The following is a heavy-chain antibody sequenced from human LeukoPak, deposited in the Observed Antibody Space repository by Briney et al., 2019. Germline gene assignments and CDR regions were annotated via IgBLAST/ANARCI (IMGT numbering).Heavy chain of an antibody. CDR3: ARGEPAAATKGFDY. CDR1: GASFSGYY. J-gene: IGHJ4*02. V-gene: IGHV4-34*01. CDR2: INHSGST. Sequence: SETLSLTCAVYGASFSGYYWTWIRQPPGKGLEWIGEINHSGSTNYNPSLKSRVTISVDTSKSHFSLKLTSVTAADTAVYYCARGEPAAATKGFDYWGQGTLVTVSS. D-gene: IGHD2-2*01.